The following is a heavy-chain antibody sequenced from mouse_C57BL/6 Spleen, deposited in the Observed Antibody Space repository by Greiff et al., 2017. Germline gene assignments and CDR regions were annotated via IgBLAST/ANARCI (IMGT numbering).Heavy chain of an antibody. Sequence: QVQLQQSGPELVKPGASVKISCKASGYAFSSSWMNWVKQRPGKGLEWIGRIYPGDGDTNYNGKFKGKATLTADKSSSTAYMQLSSLTSEDSAVYFCARSYDGYRYAMDYWGQGTSVTVSS. CDR1: GYAFSSSW. D-gene: IGHD2-3*01. J-gene: IGHJ4*01. CDR2: IYPGDGDT. CDR3: ARSYDGYRYAMDY. V-gene: IGHV1-82*01.